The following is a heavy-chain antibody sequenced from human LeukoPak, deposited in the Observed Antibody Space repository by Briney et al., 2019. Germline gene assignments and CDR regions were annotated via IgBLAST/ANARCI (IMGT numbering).Heavy chain of an antibody. V-gene: IGHV1-2*02. CDR1: GYTFTSYG. CDR2: INPNSGGT. Sequence: GASVKVSCKASGYTFTSYGISWVRQAPGQGLEWMGWINPNSGGTNYAQKFQGRVTMTRDTSISTAYMELSRLRSDDTAVYYCAREIGQKWEPAVGIGDWGQGTLVTVSS. J-gene: IGHJ4*02. D-gene: IGHD1-26*01. CDR3: AREIGQKWEPAVGIGD.